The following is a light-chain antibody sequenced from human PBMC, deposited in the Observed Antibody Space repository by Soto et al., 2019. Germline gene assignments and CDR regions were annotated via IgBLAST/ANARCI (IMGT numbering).Light chain of an antibody. CDR3: QQRSNWPPIT. V-gene: IGKV3-11*01. Sequence: EIVLTQSPATLALSPGERATLSYRASQSVSSYLAWYQQKPGQAPRLIXYDASNRATGIPARFSGSGSGTDLTLTISSLETEDFAVYYCQQRSNWPPITFGQGTRLEIK. CDR1: QSVSSY. CDR2: DAS. J-gene: IGKJ5*01.